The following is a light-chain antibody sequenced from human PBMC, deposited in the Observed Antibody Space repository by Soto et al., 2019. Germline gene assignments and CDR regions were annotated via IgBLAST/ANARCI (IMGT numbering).Light chain of an antibody. J-gene: IGLJ2*01. CDR3: ATWDDSLSGLV. CDR2: RNN. V-gene: IGLV1-47*01. Sequence: QSVLTQPPSASGTPGQRVTVSCSGSSSNIGTNYVDWYQQIPGTAPTLLIYRNNQRPSGVPDRFSGSKSGTSASLAITGLRSDDEADYYCATWDDSLSGLVFGGGTQLTVL. CDR1: SSNIGTNY.